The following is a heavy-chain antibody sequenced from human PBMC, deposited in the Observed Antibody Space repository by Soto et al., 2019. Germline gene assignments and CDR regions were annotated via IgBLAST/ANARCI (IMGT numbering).Heavy chain of an antibody. CDR1: GFTFSSYS. J-gene: IGHJ6*02. Sequence: GGSLRLSCAASGFTFSSYSMNWVRQAPGKGLEWVSSISSSSSYIYYADSVKGRFTISRDNAKNSLYLQMNSLGAEDTAVYYGARDPPPPQYSGYAPPLGYGMDVWGQGTTVTVSS. V-gene: IGHV3-21*01. D-gene: IGHD5-12*01. CDR2: ISSSSSYI. CDR3: ARDPPPPQYSGYAPPLGYGMDV.